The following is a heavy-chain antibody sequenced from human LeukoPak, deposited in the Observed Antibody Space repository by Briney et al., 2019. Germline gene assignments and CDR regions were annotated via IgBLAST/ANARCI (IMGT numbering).Heavy chain of an antibody. CDR3: ARDHGYSSGWCDNDY. Sequence: GGSLRLSCVASGFRFSGFSMNWVRQAPGKGLEWVSYISSTGSIIYYADSVKGRFTISRDNAKESLYLQMSSLRAEDTAVYYCARDHGYSSGWCDNDYWGQGTLVAVSS. J-gene: IGHJ4*02. D-gene: IGHD6-19*01. V-gene: IGHV3-48*04. CDR1: GFRFSGFS. CDR2: ISSTGSII.